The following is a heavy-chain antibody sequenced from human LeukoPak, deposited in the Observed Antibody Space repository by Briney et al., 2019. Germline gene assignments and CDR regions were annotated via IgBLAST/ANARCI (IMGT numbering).Heavy chain of an antibody. Sequence: ASVKVSCKASGYTFTSYDINWVQQAPGQGLEWMGIINPSGGSTSYAQKCQGRVTMTRDTTTSTVYMELSSLRSEDTAVYYCARGRVTQQYYYYYYGMDVWGQGTTVTVSS. V-gene: IGHV1-46*01. J-gene: IGHJ6*02. CDR1: GYTFTSYD. CDR2: INPSGGST. CDR3: ARGRVTQQYYYYYYGMDV. D-gene: IGHD1-1*01.